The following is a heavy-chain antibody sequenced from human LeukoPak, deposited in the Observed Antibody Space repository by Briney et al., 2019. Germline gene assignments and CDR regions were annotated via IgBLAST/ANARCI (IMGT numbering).Heavy chain of an antibody. CDR2: ISSSDTI. D-gene: IGHD2-2*01. CDR3: AIIGCYRGVCSSDI. V-gene: IGHV3-48*01. J-gene: IGHJ3*02. Sequence: PGGSLRLSCAASTLSLTNYAINWVRQAPGQGLEWVSHISSSDTILYADSVKGRFTISRDNAKNSLYLQMNSLRAEDTAVYYCAIIGCYRGVCSSDIWGQGTMVTVSS. CDR1: TLSLTNYA.